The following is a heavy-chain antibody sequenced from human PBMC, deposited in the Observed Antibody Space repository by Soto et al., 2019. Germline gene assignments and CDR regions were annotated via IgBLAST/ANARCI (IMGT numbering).Heavy chain of an antibody. J-gene: IGHJ6*02. CDR1: GGSVSSHDYD. D-gene: IGHD3-10*01. CDR3: ARRKSLDV. Sequence: QLQLQESGPGLLRPSQTLSLTCSLSGGSVSSHDYDWTWVRQRPGQGLEWIGFVHDRETADYNPSLKSRVSISVDTCKNKFSLRLSSVTAADSGVYYCARRKSLDVWGQGITVIVSS. CDR2: VHDRETA. V-gene: IGHV4-30-4*08.